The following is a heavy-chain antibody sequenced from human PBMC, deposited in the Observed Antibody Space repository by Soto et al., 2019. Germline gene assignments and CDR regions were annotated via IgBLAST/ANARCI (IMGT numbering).Heavy chain of an antibody. CDR3: AKGVGYYGSGSLDY. CDR1: GFTFSSYA. CDR2: ISGSGGST. V-gene: IGHV3-23*01. Sequence: EVQLLESGGGLVQPGGSLRLSCAASGFTFSSYAMSWVRQAPGKGLEWVSAISGSGGSTYHADSVKGRFTISRDNSKNTLYLQMNSLRAEDTAVYYCAKGVGYYGSGSLDYWGQGTLVTVSS. D-gene: IGHD3-10*01. J-gene: IGHJ4*02.